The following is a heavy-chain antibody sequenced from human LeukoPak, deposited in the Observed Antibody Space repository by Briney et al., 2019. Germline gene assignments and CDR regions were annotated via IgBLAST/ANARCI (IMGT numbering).Heavy chain of an antibody. CDR3: ARGLRGNGIMITFGGVIVPSYFDY. CDR1: GFSFKDTG. D-gene: IGHD3-16*02. CDR2: IWYDGSTK. J-gene: IGHJ4*02. V-gene: IGHV3-33*01. Sequence: GGSLRLSCAASGFSFKDTGMHWVRQAPGKGPEWLTIIWYDGSTKYYADSVKGRFTVSRDNSKNILYLQMNSLRAEDTAVYYCARGLRGNGIMITFGGVIVPSYFDYWGQGTLVTVSS.